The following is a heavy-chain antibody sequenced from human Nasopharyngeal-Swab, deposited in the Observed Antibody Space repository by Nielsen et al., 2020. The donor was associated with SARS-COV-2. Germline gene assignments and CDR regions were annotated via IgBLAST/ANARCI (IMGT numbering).Heavy chain of an antibody. V-gene: IGHV4-39*07. CDR1: GGSISSSSYY. CDR3: ARAADSGSYSDAFDI. CDR2: IYHSGST. D-gene: IGHD1-26*01. J-gene: IGHJ3*02. Sequence: SETLSLTCTVSGGSISSSSYYWGWIRQPPWKGLEWIGEIYHSGSTNYNPSLKSRVTISVDKSKNQFSLKLSSVTAADTAVYYCARAADSGSYSDAFDIWGQGTMVTVSS.